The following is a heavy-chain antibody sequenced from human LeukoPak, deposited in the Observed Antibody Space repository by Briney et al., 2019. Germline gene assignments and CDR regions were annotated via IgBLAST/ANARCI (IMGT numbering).Heavy chain of an antibody. V-gene: IGHV1-8*01. CDR3: ARVSPTYYYDSSGYTDAFDI. CDR1: GYTFTSYD. D-gene: IGHD3-22*01. CDR2: MNPNSGNT. J-gene: IGHJ3*02. Sequence: GASVKVSCKASGYTFTSYDINWVRQATGQGLEWMGWMNPNSGNTGYAQKFQGRVTMTRNTSISTAYMELSSLRSEDRAVYYCARVSPTYYYDSSGYTDAFDIWSQGTMVTVSS.